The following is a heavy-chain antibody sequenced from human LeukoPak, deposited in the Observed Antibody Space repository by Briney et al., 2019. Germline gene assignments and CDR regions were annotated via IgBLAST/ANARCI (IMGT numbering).Heavy chain of an antibody. CDR3: AKDHDYYDSGPI. D-gene: IGHD3-10*01. J-gene: IGHJ3*02. CDR2: ISGSGDST. CDR1: GFAFRTCT. V-gene: IGHV3-23*01. Sequence: GGSLRLSCAASGFAFRTCTMNWVRQAPGKGLEWVSAISGSGDSTYYADSVKGRFTISRDNSKNTLSLQVNSLRAEDTAVYYCAKDHDYYDSGPIWGQGTMVTVSS.